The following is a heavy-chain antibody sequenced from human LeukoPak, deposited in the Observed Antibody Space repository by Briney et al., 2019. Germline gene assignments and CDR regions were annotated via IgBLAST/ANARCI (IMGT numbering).Heavy chain of an antibody. CDR1: GFTFSSYW. D-gene: IGHD3-9*01. CDR2: IKQDGSEK. CDR3: ARDRWATLTGSENYYFYGMDV. Sequence: QPGGSLRLSCAASGFTFSSYWMSWVRQAPGKGLEWVANIKQDGSEKTYVDSVKGRFTISRDNAKNSLYLQMNSLRAEDTAVYYCARDRWATLTGSENYYFYGMDVWGQGTTVTVSS. V-gene: IGHV3-7*01. J-gene: IGHJ6*02.